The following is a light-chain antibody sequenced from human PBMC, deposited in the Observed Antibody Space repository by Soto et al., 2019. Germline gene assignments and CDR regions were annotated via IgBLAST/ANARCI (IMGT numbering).Light chain of an antibody. CDR3: SSYTIRSTFI. V-gene: IGLV2-14*01. J-gene: IGLJ2*01. Sequence: QSVLTQPASVSGSPGQSIAISCTGTSSDVGGYNYVSWYQHHPGKAPKLMIYEVNNRPSGVSNLFSGSKSGNTASLTISWLQAEDEADYYCSSYTIRSTFIFGGGTKLTVL. CDR1: SSDVGGYNY. CDR2: EVN.